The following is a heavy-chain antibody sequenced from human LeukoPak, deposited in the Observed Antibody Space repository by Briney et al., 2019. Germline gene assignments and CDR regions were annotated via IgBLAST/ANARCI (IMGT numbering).Heavy chain of an antibody. CDR3: ARSADSRGYDFLDY. V-gene: IGHV4-59*01. D-gene: IGHD3-22*01. CDR1: GGSISSYY. Sequence: PSETLSLTCTVSGGSISSYYWIWIRQPPGKGLEWIGFVYYNGNTNYNPSLKSRVTISEDSSKSQSSLKLTSVTAADTAVYYCARSADSRGYDFLDYWGQGSLVTVSS. J-gene: IGHJ4*02. CDR2: VYYNGNT.